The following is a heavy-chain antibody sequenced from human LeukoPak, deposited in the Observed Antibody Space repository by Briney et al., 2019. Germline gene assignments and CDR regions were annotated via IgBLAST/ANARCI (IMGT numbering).Heavy chain of an antibody. CDR3: ARAIGLPPLQSDY. V-gene: IGHV4-34*01. Sequence: SETLSLTCAVYGGSFSGYYWSWIRQPPGKGLEWIGEINHSGSTNYNPSLKSRVTISVDTSKNQFSLKLSSVTAADTAVYYCARAIGLPPLQSDYWGQGTLVTVSS. J-gene: IGHJ4*02. CDR2: INHSGST. CDR1: GGSFSGYY. D-gene: IGHD4-11*01.